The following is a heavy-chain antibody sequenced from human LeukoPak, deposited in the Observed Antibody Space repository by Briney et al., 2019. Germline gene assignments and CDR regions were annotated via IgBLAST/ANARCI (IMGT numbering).Heavy chain of an antibody. V-gene: IGHV3-7*01. CDR2: IKQDGSEK. D-gene: IGHD1-26*01. Sequence: GGSLRPSCAASGFTFSSYWMSWVRQAPGKGLEWVANIKQDGSEKYYVDSVKGRFTISRDNAKNSLYLQMNSLRAEDTAVYYCARDPYKGATTTSPIDYWGQGTLVTVSS. CDR3: ARDPYKGATTTSPIDY. J-gene: IGHJ4*02. CDR1: GFTFSSYW.